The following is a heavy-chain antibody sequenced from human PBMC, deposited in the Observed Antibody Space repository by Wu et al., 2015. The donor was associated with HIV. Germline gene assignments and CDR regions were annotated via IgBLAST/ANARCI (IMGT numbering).Heavy chain of an antibody. CDR3: ARVSTGFLEWSPWDYYYYYMDV. J-gene: IGHJ6*03. D-gene: IGHD3-3*01. V-gene: IGHV1-2*02. CDR1: GYTFTSYG. Sequence: QVQLVQSGAEVKKPGASVKVSCKASGYTFTSYGISWVRQAPGQGLEWMGWINPNSGGTNYAQKFQGRVTMTRDTSISTAYMXLSRLRSDDTAVYYCARVSTGFLEWSPWDYYYYYMDVWGKGTTVTVSS. CDR2: INPNSGGT.